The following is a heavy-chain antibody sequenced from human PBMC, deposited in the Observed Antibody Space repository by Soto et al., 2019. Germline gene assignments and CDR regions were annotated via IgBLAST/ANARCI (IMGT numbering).Heavy chain of an antibody. CDR1: GFTFSSYG. CDR3: AKDSGKEYYDFWSGYSDWFDP. V-gene: IGHV3-30*18. Sequence: GGSLRLSCAASGFTFSSYGMHWVRQAPGKGLEWVAVISYDGSNKCYADSVKGRFTISRDNPKNTLYLQMNSLRAEDTAVYYCAKDSGKEYYDFWSGYSDWFDPWGQGTLVTVSS. D-gene: IGHD3-3*01. J-gene: IGHJ5*02. CDR2: ISYDGSNK.